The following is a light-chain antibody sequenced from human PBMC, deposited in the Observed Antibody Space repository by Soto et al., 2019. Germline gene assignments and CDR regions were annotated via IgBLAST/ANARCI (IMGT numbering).Light chain of an antibody. V-gene: IGKV2-28*01. CDR1: QSLLHSNGYNY. CDR2: LGS. CDR3: MQALQTPLT. Sequence: DIVMTQSPLSLPVTPGEPASISCRSSQSLLHSNGYNYLDWYLQKPGQSPQLLIYLGSNRASGVPDRFGGSGSGTDFTLKISRVEAEDVWVYYCMQALQTPLTFGGGTKVEIK. J-gene: IGKJ4*01.